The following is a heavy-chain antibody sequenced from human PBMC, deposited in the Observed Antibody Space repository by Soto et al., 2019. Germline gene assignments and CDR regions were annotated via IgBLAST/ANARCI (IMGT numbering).Heavy chain of an antibody. CDR2: IYYSGST. J-gene: IGHJ6*03. V-gene: IGHV4-39*01. D-gene: IGHD6-13*01. Sequence: SETLSLTCTVSGGSISSSSYYWGWIRQPPGKWLEWIGSIYYSGSTYYNPSLKSRVTISVDTSKNQFSLRLSSVTAADTAVYYCASPRIAAAGTSSYYYYYYYMDVWGKGTTVTVSS. CDR1: GGSISSSSYY. CDR3: ASPRIAAAGTSSYYYYYYYMDV.